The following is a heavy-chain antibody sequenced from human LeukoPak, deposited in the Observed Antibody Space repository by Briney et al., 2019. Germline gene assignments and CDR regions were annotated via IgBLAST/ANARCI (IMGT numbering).Heavy chain of an antibody. J-gene: IGHJ5*02. V-gene: IGHV3-66*01. CDR1: GFTVSTNY. CDR3: ARAPGSGYGS. D-gene: IGHD3-22*01. CDR2: IYSGGRT. Sequence: GGSLRLSCAASGFTVSTNYMSLVRQAPGKGLERASVIYSGGRTFYADSVKGRFTISRDNSKNTLYLQMNSLRTEDTAVYYCARAPGSGYGSWGQGTLVTVSS.